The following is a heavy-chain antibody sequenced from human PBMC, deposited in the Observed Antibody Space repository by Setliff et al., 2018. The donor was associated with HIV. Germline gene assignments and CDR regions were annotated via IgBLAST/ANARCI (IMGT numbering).Heavy chain of an antibody. J-gene: IGHJ4*02. V-gene: IGHV1-3*01. D-gene: IGHD3-10*01. CDR2: INAGNGDT. Sequence: ASVKVSCKASGYTFTSFAIHWVRQAPGHGLEWMGWINAGNGDTEYSQKFQGRVTIDRDTSATTDYMELRSLRSEDTAVYYCARDGWELDRGRADYFDYWGQGALVTVSS. CDR1: GYTFTSFA. CDR3: ARDGWELDRGRADYFDY.